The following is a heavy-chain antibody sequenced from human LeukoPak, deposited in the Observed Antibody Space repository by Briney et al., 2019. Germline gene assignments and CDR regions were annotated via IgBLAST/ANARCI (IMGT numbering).Heavy chain of an antibody. CDR3: ARDSQGYSFDY. CDR1: GFTVSSNY. CDR2: IYSGGST. Sequence: GGSQRLSCAASGFTVSSNYMSWVRQAPGKGLEWVSVIYSGGSTYYADSVKGRFTISRDNSKNTLYLQMNSLRAEDTAVYYCARDSQGYSFDYWGQGTLVTVSS. J-gene: IGHJ4*02. V-gene: IGHV3-66*01. D-gene: IGHD6-13*01.